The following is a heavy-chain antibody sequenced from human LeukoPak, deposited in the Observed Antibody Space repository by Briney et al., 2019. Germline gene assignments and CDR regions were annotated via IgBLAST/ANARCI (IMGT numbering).Heavy chain of an antibody. CDR1: GFTFSSYA. CDR2: ISYAGSST. Sequence: GGSLRLSCAASGFTFSSYALHWVRQAPGKGLEWVAVISYAGSSTYYTDSVKGRFTISRDNSQNTLYLQMNSLRADDTAVYYCARDDSGTYAQIGSWGQGTLVTVSS. J-gene: IGHJ5*02. D-gene: IGHD1-26*01. CDR3: ARDDSGTYAQIGS. V-gene: IGHV3-30*04.